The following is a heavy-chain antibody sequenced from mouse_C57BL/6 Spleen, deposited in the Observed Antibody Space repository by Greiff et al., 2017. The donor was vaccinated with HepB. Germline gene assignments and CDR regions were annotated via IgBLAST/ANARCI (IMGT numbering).Heavy chain of an antibody. V-gene: IGHV1-52*01. CDR1: GYTFTSYW. CDR2: IDPSDSET. Sequence: VQLQQPGAELVRPGSSVKLSCKASGYTFTSYWMHWVKQRPIQGLEWIGNIDPSDSETHYNQKFKDKATLTVDKSSSTAYMQLSSLTSEDSAVYYCARSYPRDWSFDVWGTGTTVTVSS. CDR3: ARSYPRDWSFDV. J-gene: IGHJ1*03. D-gene: IGHD2-10*01.